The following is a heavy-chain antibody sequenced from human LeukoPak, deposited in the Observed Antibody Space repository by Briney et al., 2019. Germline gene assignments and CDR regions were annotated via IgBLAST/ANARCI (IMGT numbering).Heavy chain of an antibody. V-gene: IGHV6-1*01. Sequence: KASQTLSLTCAISGDSVSSNSAAWNWIRQSPSRGLEWLGRTYYRSKWYNDYAVSVKSRITINPDTSKNQFSLQLNSVTPEDTAVYYCARGGQQLVSPYYYYYMDVWGKGTTVTISS. CDR2: TYYRSKWYN. J-gene: IGHJ6*03. CDR3: ARGGQQLVSPYYYYYMDV. D-gene: IGHD6-13*01. CDR1: GDSVSSNSAA.